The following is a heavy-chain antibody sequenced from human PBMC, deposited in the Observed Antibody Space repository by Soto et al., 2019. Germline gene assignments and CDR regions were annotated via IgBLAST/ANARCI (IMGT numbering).Heavy chain of an antibody. J-gene: IGHJ5*02. Sequence: SETRSLTCTVSGGAISSYYWSWIRQPPGKGLEWIGYIYYSGSTYYNPSLKSRVTISVDTSKNQFSLKLSSVTAADTAVYYCARTPHPWGQGTLVTVSS. CDR3: ARTPHP. CDR1: GGAISSYY. CDR2: IYYSGST. V-gene: IGHV4-59*12.